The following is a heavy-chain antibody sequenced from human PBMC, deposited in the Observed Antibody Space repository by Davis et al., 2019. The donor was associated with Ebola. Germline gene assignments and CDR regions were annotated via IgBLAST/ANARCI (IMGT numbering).Heavy chain of an antibody. D-gene: IGHD2-15*01. V-gene: IGHV2-5*02. CDR2: VYWDDDK. Sequence: SGPTLVKPTQTLTLTCSFSGFSLSTTGLGVGWFRQSPGEALEWLALVYWDDDKRYSPSLRSRLTITKDTSKNQVVLTMTNMDPVDTATYYCAHTIAFGYWGQGTLVTVSS. CDR3: AHTIAFGY. CDR1: GFSLSTTGLG. J-gene: IGHJ4*02.